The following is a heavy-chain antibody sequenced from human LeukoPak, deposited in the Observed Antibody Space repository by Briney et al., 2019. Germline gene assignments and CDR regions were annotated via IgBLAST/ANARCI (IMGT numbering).Heavy chain of an antibody. V-gene: IGHV4-4*07. J-gene: IGHJ6*02. CDR3: ARDDFEYSVHYGMDV. Sequence: SVTLSLTCSVSGGSISAYYWSWIRQPAGKGLEWIGRVYRTGNTNYNPSLQSRVTMSVDTSKNQISLRLRSVTAADTAVYFCARDDFEYSVHYGMDVWGQGTAVTVSS. CDR2: VYRTGNT. D-gene: IGHD3-9*01. CDR1: GGSISAYY.